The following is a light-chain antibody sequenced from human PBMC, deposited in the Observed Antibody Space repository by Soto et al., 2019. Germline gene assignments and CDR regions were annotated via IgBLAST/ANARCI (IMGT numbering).Light chain of an antibody. CDR2: ADS. J-gene: IGLJ2*01. V-gene: IGLV1-44*01. Sequence: QSVLTQPPSASGTPGQRVPISCSGSSSNIGINSVNWYQQLPGTAPKLLIYADSQRPSGVPDRFSGSKSGASASLAISGLQSEDEADYYCAAWKANLNGPIFGGGTKLTVL. CDR3: AAWKANLNGPI. CDR1: SSNIGINS.